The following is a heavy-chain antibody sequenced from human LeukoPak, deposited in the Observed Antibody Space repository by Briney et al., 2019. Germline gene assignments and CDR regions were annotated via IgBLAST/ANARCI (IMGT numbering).Heavy chain of an antibody. J-gene: IGHJ6*03. D-gene: IGHD3-9*01. CDR3: ARDINYDILTGRSYYYMDV. Sequence: AGGSLRLSCAASGFTFSSYSMNWVRQAPGKGLEWVSYISSSSSTIYYADSVKGRFTISRDNAKNSLYLQMNSLRAEDTAVYYCARDINYDILTGRSYYYMDVWGKGTTVTVSS. V-gene: IGHV3-48*01. CDR2: ISSSSSTI. CDR1: GFTFSSYS.